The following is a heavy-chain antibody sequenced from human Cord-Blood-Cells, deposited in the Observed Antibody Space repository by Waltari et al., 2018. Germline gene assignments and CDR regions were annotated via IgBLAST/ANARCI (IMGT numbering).Heavy chain of an antibody. CDR2: IYYSGST. CDR1: GGSISSSSYY. J-gene: IGHJ4*02. D-gene: IGHD3-9*01. V-gene: IGHV4-39*01. Sequence: QLQLQESGPGLVKPSETLSLTCTVSGGSISSSSYYWGWIRQPPGKGLEWIGSIYYSGSTYDNPSLKSRVTISVDTSKNQFSLKLSSVTAADTAVYYCARTDYDILTGYYLFDYWGQGTLVTVSS. CDR3: ARTDYDILTGYYLFDY.